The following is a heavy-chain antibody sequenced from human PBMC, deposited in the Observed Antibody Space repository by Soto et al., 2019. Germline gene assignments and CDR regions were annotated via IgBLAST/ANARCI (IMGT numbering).Heavy chain of an antibody. J-gene: IGHJ4*02. D-gene: IGHD2-21*01. CDR1: GGSINRGGYF. CDR3: AGLEYCDSCSRGGGFDY. CDR2: HHDGAAF. V-gene: IGHV4-31*03. Sequence: QLQLQESGPGLVEPSQTLSLTCTVSGGSINRGGYFWTWIRQTPGKGLEWLGYHHDGAAFYYDPSLRGRVSMSSDMSRNQVSLMLNTLTAAATAVYYCAGLEYCDSCSRGGGFDYWGQGTLVTVSS.